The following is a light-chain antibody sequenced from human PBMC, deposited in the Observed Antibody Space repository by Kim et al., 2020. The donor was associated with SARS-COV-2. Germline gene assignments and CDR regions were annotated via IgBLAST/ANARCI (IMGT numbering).Light chain of an antibody. CDR2: DAS. CDR1: QSVSRY. Sequence: EIVLTQSPATLSLSPGERATLSCRASQSVSRYLAWYQQKPGQAPRLLIYDASNRATGIPGRFSGSGSGTDFTLTISSLEPEDFAIYYCQQRSNWPPTFGQGTKVEIK. CDR3: QQRSNWPPT. V-gene: IGKV3-11*01. J-gene: IGKJ1*01.